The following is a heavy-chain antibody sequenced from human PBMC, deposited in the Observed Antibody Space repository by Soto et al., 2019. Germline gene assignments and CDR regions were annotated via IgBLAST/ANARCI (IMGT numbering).Heavy chain of an antibody. CDR1: GGSTSSDNY. J-gene: IGHJ4*02. CDR3: ARDGMTTGDT. CDR2: IYYSGNT. D-gene: IGHD2-21*02. V-gene: IGHV4-30-4*01. Sequence: SETLSLTCTVSGGSTSSDNYWSWIRQPPGKGLEWIGHIYYSGNTDYNPSLKSRLAISIDTSKNQFSLKLSSVTAADTAVYFCARDGMTTGDTWGPGTLVTVSS.